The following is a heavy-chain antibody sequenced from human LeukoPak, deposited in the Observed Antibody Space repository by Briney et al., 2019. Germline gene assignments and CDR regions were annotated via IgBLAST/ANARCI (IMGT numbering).Heavy chain of an antibody. J-gene: IGHJ4*02. Sequence: RPSETLSLTCTVSGGSISSYYWSWIRQPPGKGLEWIGYIYCSGSTNYNPSLKSRVTISVDTSKNQFSLKLSSVTAADTAVYYCARRGDSSWLFDYWGQGTLVTVSS. V-gene: IGHV4-59*01. CDR2: IYCSGST. D-gene: IGHD6-13*01. CDR3: ARRGDSSWLFDY. CDR1: GGSISSYY.